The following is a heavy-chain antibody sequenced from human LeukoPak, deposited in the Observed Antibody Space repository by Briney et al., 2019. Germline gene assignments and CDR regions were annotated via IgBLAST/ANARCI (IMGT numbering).Heavy chain of an antibody. D-gene: IGHD6-13*01. CDR1: GYTFSSYY. V-gene: IGHV1-46*01. Sequence: LRASVKVSCKASGYTFSSYYMHWVRQAPGQGLEWMGTINPSGGITSYAQKFQGRVTMTRDMSTSTVYMELSSLRSEDTAVYYCARGDGEAAAGTENWFDPWGQGTLVTVSS. CDR2: INPSGGIT. CDR3: ARGDGEAAAGTENWFDP. J-gene: IGHJ5*02.